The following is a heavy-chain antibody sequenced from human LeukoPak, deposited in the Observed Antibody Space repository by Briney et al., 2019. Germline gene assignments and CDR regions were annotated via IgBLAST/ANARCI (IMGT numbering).Heavy chain of an antibody. V-gene: IGHV1-18*01. CDR3: ARASYCSDGSCYSDY. CDR1: GYTFTSYS. D-gene: IGHD2-15*01. Sequence: GASVKVSCKASGYTFTSYSISWVRQAPGQGLEWMGWISAYNGNTIYAQKVKGRVTMTTDTSTSTAYMELRSLNSDGAAVYYCARASYCSDGSCYSDYWGQGTLVTVSS. J-gene: IGHJ4*02. CDR2: ISAYNGNT.